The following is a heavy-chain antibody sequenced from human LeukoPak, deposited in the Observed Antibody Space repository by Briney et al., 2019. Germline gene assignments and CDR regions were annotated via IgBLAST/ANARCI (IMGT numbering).Heavy chain of an antibody. D-gene: IGHD1-26*01. CDR2: ISSSSSYI. CDR1: GFTFSSYS. J-gene: IGHJ4*02. CDR3: ARDSQWELPYFDY. Sequence: GGSLRLSCAAPGFTFSSYSMNWVRQAPGKGLEWVSSISSSSSYIYYADSVKGRFTISRDNAKNSLYLQVNSLRAEDTAVYYCARDSQWELPYFDYWGQGTLVTVSS. V-gene: IGHV3-21*01.